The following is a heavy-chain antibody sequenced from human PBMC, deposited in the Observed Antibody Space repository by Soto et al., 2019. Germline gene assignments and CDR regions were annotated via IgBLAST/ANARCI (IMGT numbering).Heavy chain of an antibody. CDR3: ARDSGKYSSSSGYGY. Sequence: GGSLRLSCAASGFSFSDYALNWVRQAPGKGLEWVALISFEGTYKYYADSVKGRFTISRDNSKKTVYLQMNSLRLEDTAVYYCARDSGKYSSSSGYGYWGHGTLVTVS. CDR2: ISFEGTYK. CDR1: GFSFSDYA. J-gene: IGHJ4*01. D-gene: IGHD6-6*01. V-gene: IGHV3-30-3*01.